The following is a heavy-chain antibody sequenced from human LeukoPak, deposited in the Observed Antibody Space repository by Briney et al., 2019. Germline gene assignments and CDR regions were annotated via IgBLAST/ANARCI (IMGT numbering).Heavy chain of an antibody. CDR3: ARADLGPAYFDY. CDR2: IYSGGST. CDR1: GFTVSSNY. J-gene: IGHJ4*02. D-gene: IGHD1-26*01. Sequence: GGSLRLSCAASGFTVSSNYMSWVRQAPGKGLEWVSVIYSGGSTYYADSVKGRFTISRDNSKNTLYLQMNSLRAEDTAVYYCARADLGPAYFDYWGQGTLVTISS. V-gene: IGHV3-66*01.